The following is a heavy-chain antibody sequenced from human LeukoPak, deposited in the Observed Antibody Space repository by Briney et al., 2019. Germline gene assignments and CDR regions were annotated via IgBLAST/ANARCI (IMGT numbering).Heavy chain of an antibody. CDR2: FYYSGST. CDR3: YYDSSRGYYFDY. J-gene: IGHJ4*02. CDR1: GGSISSSSYY. D-gene: IGHD3-22*01. Sequence: SETLSLTCTVSGGSISSSSYYWGWICQPPGKGLEWIGSFYYSGSTYYNPSLKSRVTISADTSKNQFSLKLSSVTAADTAVYYCYYDSSRGYYFDYWGQGTLVTVSS. V-gene: IGHV4-39*01.